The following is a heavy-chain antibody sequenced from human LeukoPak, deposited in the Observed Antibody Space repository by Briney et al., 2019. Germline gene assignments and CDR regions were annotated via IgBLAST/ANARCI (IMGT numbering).Heavy chain of an antibody. D-gene: IGHD3-22*01. CDR1: GYSISNAYY. Sequence: SETLSLTCTVSGYSISNAYYWGWIRQPAGKGLEWIGRIYTSGSTTYNPSLKSRVTISGDTSENQFSLRLSSVTAADTAVYYCARASYSYDISGWVPFDYWGQGTLVTVSS. CDR3: ARASYSYDISGWVPFDY. J-gene: IGHJ4*02. V-gene: IGHV4-61*02. CDR2: IYTSGST.